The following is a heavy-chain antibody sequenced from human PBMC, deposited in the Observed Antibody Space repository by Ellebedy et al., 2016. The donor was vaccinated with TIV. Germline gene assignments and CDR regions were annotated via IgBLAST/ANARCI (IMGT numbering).Heavy chain of an antibody. J-gene: IGHJ4*02. V-gene: IGHV1-2*02. D-gene: IGHD1-26*01. CDR3: AKDRSGSYDF. CDR2: INPTSGAT. Sequence: AASVKVSCKASGYTFTSYSIHWVRQAPGQGLEWMGFINPTSGATFYSQKFQGRVTLNRDKSINTGYMELRRLTSDDTAVYYCAKDRSGSYDFWGQGTLVSVSS. CDR1: GYTFTSYS.